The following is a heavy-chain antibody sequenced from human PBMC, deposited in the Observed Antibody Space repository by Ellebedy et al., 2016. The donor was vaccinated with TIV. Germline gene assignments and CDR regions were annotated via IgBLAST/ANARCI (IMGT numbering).Heavy chain of an antibody. J-gene: IGHJ4*02. D-gene: IGHD5-24*01. Sequence: GESLKISCAASGLTVSSNYMNWVRQAPGKGLEWVSVFYTDGRTYFADSVKGRFTVSRDITRNTLYLQMNSLRAEDTAVYYCATKGGDGFNSNFDYWGQGTLVTVSS. CDR2: FYTDGRT. V-gene: IGHV3-66*01. CDR1: GLTVSSNY. CDR3: ATKGGDGFNSNFDY.